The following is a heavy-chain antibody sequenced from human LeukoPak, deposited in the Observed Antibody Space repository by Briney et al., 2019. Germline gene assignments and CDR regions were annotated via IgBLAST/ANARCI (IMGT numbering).Heavy chain of an antibody. D-gene: IGHD6-6*01. Sequence: ASVKVSCKASGYTFTGYYMHWVRQAPGQGLEWMGRINPNSGGTNYAQKFQGRVTMTRDTSISTAYMELSRLRSDDTAVYYCARAEQLVPPYYYYYYMDVWGKGTTVTVSS. J-gene: IGHJ6*03. CDR3: ARAEQLVPPYYYYYYMDV. CDR1: GYTFTGYY. CDR2: INPNSGGT. V-gene: IGHV1-2*06.